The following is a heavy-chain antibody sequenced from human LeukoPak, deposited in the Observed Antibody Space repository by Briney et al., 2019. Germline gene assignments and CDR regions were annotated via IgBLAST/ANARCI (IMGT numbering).Heavy chain of an antibody. CDR1: GGSISSYY. CDR2: IYTSGSA. V-gene: IGHV4-4*09. Sequence: SETLSLTCTVSGGSISSYYWSWIRQPPGKGLEWIGYIYTSGSANYNPSLKSRVTISLDTTHNQFSLKLTSVTAADTAVYFCARDTFGMDVWGQGTTVTVS. CDR3: ARDTFGMDV. J-gene: IGHJ6*02.